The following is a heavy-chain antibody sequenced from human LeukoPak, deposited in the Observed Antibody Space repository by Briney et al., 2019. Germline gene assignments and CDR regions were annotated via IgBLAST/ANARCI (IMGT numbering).Heavy chain of an antibody. J-gene: IGHJ5*02. CDR2: INHSGST. CDR1: GGSFGGYY. Sequence: PSETLSLTCAVYGGSFGGYYWSWIRQPPGKGLEWIGEINHSGSTNYSPSLKGRVTISVDTSKNQFSLKLSSVTAADTAVYYCARGPRWNYDWFDPWGQGTLVTVSS. CDR3: ARGPRWNYDWFDP. V-gene: IGHV4-34*01. D-gene: IGHD1-7*01.